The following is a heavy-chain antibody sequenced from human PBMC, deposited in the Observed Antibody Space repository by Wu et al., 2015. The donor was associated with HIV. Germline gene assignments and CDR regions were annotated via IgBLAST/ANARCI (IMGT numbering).Heavy chain of an antibody. CDR2: INPNSGGT. D-gene: IGHD3-10*01. Sequence: QVQLAQSVSEIKKLGASVKVSCKASGYTFTGYYMHWVRQAPGQGLEWMGWINPNSGGTNYAQKFQGRVTMTRDTSISTAYMELSRLRSDDTAVYYCARRSGYYGSGSYSGMDVWGQGTTVTVSS. CDR3: ARRSGYYGSGSYSGMDV. V-gene: IGHV1-2*02. J-gene: IGHJ6*02. CDR1: GYTFTGYY.